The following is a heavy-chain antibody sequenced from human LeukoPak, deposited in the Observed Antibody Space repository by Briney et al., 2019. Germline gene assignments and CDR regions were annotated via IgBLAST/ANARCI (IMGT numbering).Heavy chain of an antibody. V-gene: IGHV3-7*03. Sequence: GGSLRLSCAASGFTFSSYWMNWARQAPGKGLEWVASINHNGNVNYYVDSVKGRFTISRDNAENSLYLQMSNLRAEDTAVYYCAREYSSSSGRSFDYWGQGTLVTVSS. CDR3: AREYSSSSGRSFDY. CDR2: INHNGNVN. CDR1: GFTFSSYW. D-gene: IGHD6-6*01. J-gene: IGHJ4*02.